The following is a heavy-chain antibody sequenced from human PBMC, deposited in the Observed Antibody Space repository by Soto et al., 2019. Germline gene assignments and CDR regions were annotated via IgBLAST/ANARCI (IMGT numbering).Heavy chain of an antibody. D-gene: IGHD3-10*01. CDR3: ARVFAAFLYGVDG. Sequence: GESLKITCKGSGFSFSNYWIAWVRQMPGKGLEWMGSIHPADSETRYSPSFQGHFTMSVDKSTSTAYLQWSTLKASDTAMYYCARVFAAFLYGVDGWGQGTTVTVSS. J-gene: IGHJ6*02. V-gene: IGHV5-51*01. CDR1: GFSFSNYW. CDR2: IHPADSET.